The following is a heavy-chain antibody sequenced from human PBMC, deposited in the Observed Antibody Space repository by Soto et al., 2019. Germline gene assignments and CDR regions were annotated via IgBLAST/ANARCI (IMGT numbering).Heavy chain of an antibody. CDR1: VFTCSSYA. D-gene: IGHD1-26*01. CDR2: ISYDGSNK. Sequence: GPLRLSGAASVFTCSSYAMHWVRQAPGKGLEWVAVISYDGSNKYYADSVKGRFTISRDNSKNTLYLQMNSLRAEDTAVYYCARDVGATSLYFDYWGQGTLVTVSS. J-gene: IGHJ4*02. V-gene: IGHV3-30-3*01. CDR3: ARDVGATSLYFDY.